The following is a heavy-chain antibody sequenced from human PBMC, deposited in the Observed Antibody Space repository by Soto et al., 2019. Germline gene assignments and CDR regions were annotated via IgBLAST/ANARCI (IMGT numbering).Heavy chain of an antibody. J-gene: IGHJ5*02. Sequence: PWGSLRLSCAASGFTFFTTDIIFFRQSPGEGLEWVSTIDGSGGITYYADSVKGRFTISRDNSRNTVYLQMNSLRGDDTALYYCVKNSGWFNTWGQGALVTVSS. CDR2: IDGSGGIT. V-gene: IGHV3-23*01. D-gene: IGHD3-10*01. CDR3: VKNSGWFNT. CDR1: GFTFFTTD.